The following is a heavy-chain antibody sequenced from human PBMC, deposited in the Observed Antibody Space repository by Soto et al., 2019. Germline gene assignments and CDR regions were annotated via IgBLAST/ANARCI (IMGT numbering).Heavy chain of an antibody. CDR3: ARGLSKLQTYQLPTYFDY. V-gene: IGHV4-34*01. J-gene: IGHJ4*02. Sequence: SESLYLTCAVCGECFSVYYWSWICQPPGKGLEWIGEINHSGSTNYNPSLKSRVTISVDTSKNQFSLKLSSVTAADTAVYYCARGLSKLQTYQLPTYFDYWGQGTLVTVS. CDR2: INHSGST. CDR1: GECFSVYY. D-gene: IGHD2-2*01.